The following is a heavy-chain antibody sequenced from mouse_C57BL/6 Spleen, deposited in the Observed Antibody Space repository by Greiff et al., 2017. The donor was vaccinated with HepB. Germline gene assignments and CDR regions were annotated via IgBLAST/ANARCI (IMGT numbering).Heavy chain of an antibody. Sequence: DVQLVESGGGLVKPGGSLKLSCAASGFTFSSYAMSWVRQTPEKRLEWVATISDGGSYTYYPDNVKGRFTISRDNAKNNLYLQMSHLKSEDTAMYYCARAGGKGYFDYWGQGTTLTVSS. J-gene: IGHJ2*01. CDR3: ARAGGKGYFDY. V-gene: IGHV5-4*01. CDR1: GFTFSSYA. D-gene: IGHD1-3*01. CDR2: ISDGGSYT.